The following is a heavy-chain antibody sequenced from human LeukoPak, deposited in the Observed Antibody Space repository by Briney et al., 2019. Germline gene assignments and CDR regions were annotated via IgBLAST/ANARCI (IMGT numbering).Heavy chain of an antibody. J-gene: IGHJ5*01. CDR1: GFLFNTYW. CDR3: ARAGQGFDS. V-gene: IGHV3-74*01. Sequence: HSGGSLRLSCSASGFLFNTYWMHWVRHGPGKGLVCVSRINTDGTITTYAAPVKGRFTISRDNAKNTLYMEMSSLRAEDTAVYYCARAGQGFDSWGQGTLVTVSS. CDR2: INTDGTIT.